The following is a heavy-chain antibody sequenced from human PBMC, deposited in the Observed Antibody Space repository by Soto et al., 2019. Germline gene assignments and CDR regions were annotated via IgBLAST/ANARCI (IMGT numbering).Heavy chain of an antibody. CDR1: GGSVSSSNW. CDR2: IYHSGST. V-gene: IGHV4-4*02. Sequence: PSETLSLTCIVSGGSVSSSNWWSWVRQPPGKGLEWIGEIYHSGSTTYNPSLKSRAPISVDKSENQFSLRLKSVTAADTAVYYGASVGSDYDNSGYYLPWGPGTLVTVSS. CDR3: ASVGSDYDNSGYYLP. D-gene: IGHD3-22*01. J-gene: IGHJ5*02.